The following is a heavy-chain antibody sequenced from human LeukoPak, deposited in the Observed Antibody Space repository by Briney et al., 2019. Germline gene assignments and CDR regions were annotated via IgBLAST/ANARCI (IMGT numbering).Heavy chain of an antibody. D-gene: IGHD3-10*01. CDR2: IYNGGTT. CDR3: ARVINRGYGSGLDY. J-gene: IGHJ4*02. Sequence: GGSLRLSCAASGFTVSGNYMSWVRQAPGKGPEWVSVIYNGGTTYYADSVKGRFTTSRHNSENTLNLQMNSLRAEDTAVYYCARVINRGYGSGLDYWGQGALVTVSS. CDR1: GFTVSGNY. V-gene: IGHV3-53*01.